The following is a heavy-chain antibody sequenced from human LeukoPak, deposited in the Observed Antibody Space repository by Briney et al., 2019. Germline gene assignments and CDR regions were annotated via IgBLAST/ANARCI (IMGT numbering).Heavy chain of an antibody. J-gene: IGHJ4*02. V-gene: IGHV1-18*04. CDR3: ATTRRSGYVIFDY. D-gene: IGHD5-12*01. CDR2: ISAYNGNT. Sequence: GASVKVSCKASGYTFTGYYMHWVRQAPGQGLEWMGWISAYNGNTNYAQKLQGRVTMTTDTSTSTAYMELRSLRSDDTAVYYCATTRRSGYVIFDYWGQGTLVTVSS. CDR1: GYTFTGYY.